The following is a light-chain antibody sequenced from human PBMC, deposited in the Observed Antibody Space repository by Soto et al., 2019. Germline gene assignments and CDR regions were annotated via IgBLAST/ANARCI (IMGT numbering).Light chain of an antibody. J-gene: IGLJ3*02. CDR1: TSDIGVYNY. CDR2: DVT. CDR3: CSYTGPYKPWV. Sequence: QSALTQPRSVSGSPGQSVTISCSGTTSDIGVYNYVSWYQQHPRKAPKLLIYDVTNRPSGVPDRFSGSKSANTASLTISGLQAGDEADYYCCSYTGPYKPWVFGGGTKLTV. V-gene: IGLV2-11*01.